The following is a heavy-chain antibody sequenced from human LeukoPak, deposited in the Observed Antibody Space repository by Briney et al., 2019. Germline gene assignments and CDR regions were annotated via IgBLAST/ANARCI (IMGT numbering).Heavy chain of an antibody. CDR3: AVEVLGY. V-gene: IGHV4-34*01. D-gene: IGHD5-24*01. J-gene: IGHJ4*02. Sequence: SETLSLTCAVYGGSFSGYYWSWIRQPPGKGLEWIGEINHSGGTNYNPSLKSRVTISVDTSKNQFSLKLSSVTAADTAVYYCAVEVLGYWGQGTLVTVSS. CDR2: INHSGGT. CDR1: GGSFSGYY.